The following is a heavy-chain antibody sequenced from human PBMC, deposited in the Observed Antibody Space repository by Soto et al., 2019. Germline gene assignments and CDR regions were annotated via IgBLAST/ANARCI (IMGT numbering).Heavy chain of an antibody. D-gene: IGHD5-12*01. Sequence: VESLKISCNGSGYSFTSDWIGWVRQMPGKGLEWMGIIYPGDSDTRYSPSFQGQVTISADKSISTAYLQWSSLKASDTAMYYCARVPGVYGGGGFFFFDIWGQGTMVTVSS. CDR2: IYPGDSDT. J-gene: IGHJ3*02. CDR3: ARVPGVYGGGGFFFFDI. CDR1: GYSFTSDW. V-gene: IGHV5-51*01.